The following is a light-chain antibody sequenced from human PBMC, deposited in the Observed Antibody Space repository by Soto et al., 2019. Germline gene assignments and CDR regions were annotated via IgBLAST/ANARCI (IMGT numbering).Light chain of an antibody. Sequence: DIQMTQSPSSLSASVGDRVTITCRASQSISSYLNWYQQKPGKAPKLLIYAASSLQSGVPSRFSGSGSGIDFTLTISSLQPEDFATYYCQQSYSTLVTFGGGTKVEIK. J-gene: IGKJ4*01. CDR2: AAS. CDR1: QSISSY. CDR3: QQSYSTLVT. V-gene: IGKV1-39*01.